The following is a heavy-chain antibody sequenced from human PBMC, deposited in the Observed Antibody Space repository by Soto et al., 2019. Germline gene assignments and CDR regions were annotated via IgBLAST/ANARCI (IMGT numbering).Heavy chain of an antibody. J-gene: IGHJ4*02. D-gene: IGHD5-18*01. Sequence: QVQLQESGPGLVKPSETLSLTCTVSGGSISSYYWSSIRQPPGKGLEWIGYIYYSGSTNYNPYLKSRVTMSVDTSKNQFYLKLSSVTAADTDVYYCARSVDTAIGDFDYWGQGTLVTVSS. CDR3: ARSVDTAIGDFDY. CDR1: GGSISSYY. V-gene: IGHV4-59*01. CDR2: IYYSGST.